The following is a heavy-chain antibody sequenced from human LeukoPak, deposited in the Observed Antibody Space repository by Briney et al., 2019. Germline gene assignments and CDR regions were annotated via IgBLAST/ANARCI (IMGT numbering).Heavy chain of an antibody. Sequence: PSGGSLRLSCAASGFTFSGFSMSWVRQSPTKGLEWVANIKQDGSERYYVDSVKGRFTISRDNAKNSLSLQMNNLRVEDTAVYYCARAGSRWHYVYWGQGTVVTVSS. CDR2: IKQDGSER. J-gene: IGHJ4*02. CDR1: GFTFSGFS. D-gene: IGHD1-7*01. CDR3: ARAGSRWHYVY. V-gene: IGHV3-7*01.